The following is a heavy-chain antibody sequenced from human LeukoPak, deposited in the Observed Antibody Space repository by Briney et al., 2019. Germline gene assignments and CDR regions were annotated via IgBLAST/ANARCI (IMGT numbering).Heavy chain of an antibody. D-gene: IGHD1-26*01. CDR2: ISSSSSYI. CDR3: ARDLWDPVYYYGMDV. Sequence: GGSLRLSCAASGFTFSSYSMNWVRQAPGKGLEWGSSISSSSSYIYYADSVKGRFTISRDNAKNSLYLQMNSLRAEDTAVYYCARDLWDPVYYYGMDVWGQGTTVTVSS. CDR1: GFTFSSYS. V-gene: IGHV3-21*01. J-gene: IGHJ6*02.